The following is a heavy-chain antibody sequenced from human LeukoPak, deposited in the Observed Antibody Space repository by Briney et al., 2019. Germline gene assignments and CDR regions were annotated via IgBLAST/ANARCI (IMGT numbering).Heavy chain of an antibody. CDR1: GFTFSSYG. J-gene: IGHJ4*02. V-gene: IGHV3-30*02. D-gene: IGHD1-26*01. CDR2: IRYDGSNK. CDR3: AREYSGSYYGYFDY. Sequence: GGSLRLSCAASGFTFSSYGMHWVRQAPGKGLEWVAFIRYDGSNKYYADSVKGRFTISRDNSKNTLYLQMNSLRAEDTAVYYCAREYSGSYYGYFDYWGQGTLVTVSS.